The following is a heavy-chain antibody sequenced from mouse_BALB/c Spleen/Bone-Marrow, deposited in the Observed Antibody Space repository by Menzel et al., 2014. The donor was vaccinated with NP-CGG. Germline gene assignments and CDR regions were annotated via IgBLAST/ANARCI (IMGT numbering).Heavy chain of an antibody. CDR2: INPDSSTI. CDR1: GFDFSRYW. V-gene: IGHV4-1*02. CDR3: ARMHYYGYVAY. D-gene: IGHD1-2*01. J-gene: IGHJ3*01. Sequence: EVKLMESGGGRMQPGGSLKLSCAGSGFDFSRYWMSWVRQAPGKGLEWIGEINPDSSTINYTPSLKDKFIISRDNAKNTLYLQMSKVRSEDTALYYCARMHYYGYVAYWGQGTLVTVPA.